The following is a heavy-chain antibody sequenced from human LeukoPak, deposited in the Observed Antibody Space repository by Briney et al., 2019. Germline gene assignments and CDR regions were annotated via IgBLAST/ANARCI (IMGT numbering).Heavy chain of an antibody. V-gene: IGHV1-8*01. D-gene: IGHD3-10*01. CDR1: GYTFTSYD. J-gene: IGHJ6*02. CDR2: MNPNSGNT. CDR3: ATPGPYYYGSGSYYQGAYYYGMDV. Sequence: ASVKVSCKASGYTFTSYDINWVRQATGQGLEWMGWMNPNSGNTGYAQKFQGRVTMTRNTSISTAYMELSSLRSEDTAVYYCATPGPYYYGSGSYYQGAYYYGMDVWGQGTTVTVSS.